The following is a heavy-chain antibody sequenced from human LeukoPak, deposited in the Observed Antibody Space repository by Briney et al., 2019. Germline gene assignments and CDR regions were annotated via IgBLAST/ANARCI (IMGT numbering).Heavy chain of an antibody. J-gene: IGHJ4*02. CDR3: VRPYDY. V-gene: IGHV3-64D*06. CDR2: ISSSGGTT. CDR1: GFTFSTST. Sequence: GSLRLSCSVSGFTFSTSTMHWVRQAPGKGLEYVSAISSSGGTTYYADSVKGRFTISRDNSKNMLYLQMSSLRAEDAALYYCVRPYDYWGQGTLVTISS.